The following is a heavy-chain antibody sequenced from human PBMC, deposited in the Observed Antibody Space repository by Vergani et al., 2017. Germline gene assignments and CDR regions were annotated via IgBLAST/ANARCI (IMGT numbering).Heavy chain of an antibody. CDR1: GFTFSSYG. J-gene: IGHJ6*02. CDR2: IWFDGTNK. V-gene: IGHV3-33*01. CDR3: ARDDGRYYDILTGYYDYYYYGMDV. D-gene: IGHD3-9*01. Sequence: QVQLVESGGGVVQPGRSLRLSCAASGFTFSSYGMHWVRQAPGKGLEWVALIWFDGTNKYYADSVKGRFTISRDNSKNTLYLQMNSLRAEDTAMYYCARDDGRYYDILTGYYDYYYYGMDVWGQGTTVTVSS.